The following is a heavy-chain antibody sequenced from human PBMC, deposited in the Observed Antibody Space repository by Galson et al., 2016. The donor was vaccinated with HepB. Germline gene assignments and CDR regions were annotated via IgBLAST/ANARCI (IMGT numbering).Heavy chain of an antibody. Sequence: SVKVSCKASGGTFSSDAISWVRQAPGQGLEWMGGIIPIFGTTKYAQQFQGRVTITADESTGSAYMELSSLRSEDTAVYYCASQITGTAGPLVRLLGRKPLKILGYFASWGQGTLVTVSS. J-gene: IGHJ4*02. CDR3: ASQITGTAGPLVRLLGRKPLKILGYFAS. D-gene: IGHD1-7*01. CDR1: GGTFSSDA. V-gene: IGHV1-69*13. CDR2: IIPIFGTT.